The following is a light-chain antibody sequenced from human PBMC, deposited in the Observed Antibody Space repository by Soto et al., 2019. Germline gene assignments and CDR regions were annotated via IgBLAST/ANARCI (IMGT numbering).Light chain of an antibody. CDR3: GTWDGSLSAGV. V-gene: IGLV1-51*01. Sequence: QSVLTQPPSVSAAPGQKVTISCSGSSSNIGNNYVSWYQQLPGTAPKLLMYDNNERPSGIPDQISGAKSGTSATLGITGLQTGDEADYYCGTWDGSLSAGVFGGGTKLTVL. J-gene: IGLJ2*01. CDR2: DNN. CDR1: SSNIGNNY.